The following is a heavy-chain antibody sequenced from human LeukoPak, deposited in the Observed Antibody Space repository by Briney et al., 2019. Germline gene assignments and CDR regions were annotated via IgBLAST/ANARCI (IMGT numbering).Heavy chain of an antibody. CDR1: GYTFTSHD. Sequence: RASVKVSCKASGYTFTSHDINWVRQATGQGLEWMGWISAYNGHTNYAQKLQGRVTMTTDTSTSTAYMELRSLRSDDTAVYYCARGGGLIAAADFDYWGQGTLVTVSS. CDR3: ARGGGLIAAADFDY. CDR2: ISAYNGHT. V-gene: IGHV1-18*01. J-gene: IGHJ4*02. D-gene: IGHD6-13*01.